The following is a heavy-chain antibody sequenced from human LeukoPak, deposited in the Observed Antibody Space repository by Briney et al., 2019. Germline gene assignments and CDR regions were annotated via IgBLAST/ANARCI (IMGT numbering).Heavy chain of an antibody. V-gene: IGHV4-59*01. J-gene: IGHJ3*02. CDR3: ASSLSSTTYAFDI. CDR1: SGSLSSYY. D-gene: IGHD2-2*01. Sequence: PSETLSLTCTVSSGSLSSYYWSWIRQPPGKGLEGIGYIYYSGSTNYNPSLKSRVSMSVGTSKIQFSLKLSSVTAADTAVYYCASSLSSTTYAFDIWGQGTMVTVSS. CDR2: IYYSGST.